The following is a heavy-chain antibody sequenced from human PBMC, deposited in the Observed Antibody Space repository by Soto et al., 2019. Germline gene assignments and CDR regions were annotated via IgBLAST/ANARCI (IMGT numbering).Heavy chain of an antibody. D-gene: IGHD3-22*01. V-gene: IGHV4-59*01. CDR3: ARDLLHYDSSGYYWWFDP. Sequence: PSETLSLTCTVSGGSISSYYWSWIRQPPGKGLEWIGYIYFSGGTNYNPSLKSRVTISVDTSKNQFSLKLSSVTAADTAVYYCARDLLHYDSSGYYWWFDPWGQGTLVTVSS. CDR2: IYFSGGT. CDR1: GGSISSYY. J-gene: IGHJ5*02.